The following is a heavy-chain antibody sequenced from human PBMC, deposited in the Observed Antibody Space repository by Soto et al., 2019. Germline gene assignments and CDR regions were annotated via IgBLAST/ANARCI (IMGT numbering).Heavy chain of an antibody. V-gene: IGHV4-39*01. CDR1: GGSISSSSYY. Sequence: SETLSLTCTVSGGSISSSSYYWGWIRQPPGKGLEWIGSIYYSGSTYYNPSLKSRVTISVDTSKNQFSLQLNSVTPEDTAVYYCARGSPGGTRRNYFDYWGQGTLVTVSS. CDR3: ARGSPGGTRRNYFDY. J-gene: IGHJ4*02. CDR2: IYYSGST.